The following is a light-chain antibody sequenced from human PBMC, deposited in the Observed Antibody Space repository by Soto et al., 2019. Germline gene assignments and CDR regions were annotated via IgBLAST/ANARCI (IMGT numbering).Light chain of an antibody. CDR1: QSDIGIYDF. J-gene: IGLJ1*01. CDR2: EVV. Sequence: QSVLTQPPSASGSPGQSDTISCTGSQSDIGIYDFVSWYQHHPGKAPRLIIYEVVQRPSGVPDRFSGSKSGNTASLTVSGLQAADEADYFCKSYAGSNTYVFGTGTKLTVL. V-gene: IGLV2-8*01. CDR3: KSYAGSNTYV.